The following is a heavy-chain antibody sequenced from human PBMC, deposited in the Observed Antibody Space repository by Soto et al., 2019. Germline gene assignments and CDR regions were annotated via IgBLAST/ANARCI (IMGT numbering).Heavy chain of an antibody. Sequence: QVQLVQSGAAVKKPGSSVKVSCTASGGTFSSYAISWVRQAPGQGLEWMGGIIPIFGTANYAQKFQGRVTLTADESTSTAYMELSSLRSEDTAVYYCARDLGSSGYYAYWGQGTLVTVSS. CDR3: ARDLGSSGYYAY. D-gene: IGHD3-22*01. J-gene: IGHJ4*02. V-gene: IGHV1-69*12. CDR2: IIPIFGTA. CDR1: GGTFSSYA.